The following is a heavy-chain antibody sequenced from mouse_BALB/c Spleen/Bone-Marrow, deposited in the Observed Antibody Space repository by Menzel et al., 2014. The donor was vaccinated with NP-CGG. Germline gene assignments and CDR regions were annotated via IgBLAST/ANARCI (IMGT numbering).Heavy chain of an antibody. Sequence: DVQLQESGTDLVKPGASVKLSCTASGFNIKDTYMHWVKQRPEQGLDWIGRIDPASGNIQYDPKFQGRAAITADTSSSTAYLQLSSLTSEDTAVYYCASLTGTFDYWGQGTPLTVSS. CDR3: ASLTGTFDY. CDR2: IDPASGNI. D-gene: IGHD4-1*01. J-gene: IGHJ2*01. CDR1: GFNIKDTY. V-gene: IGHV14-3*02.